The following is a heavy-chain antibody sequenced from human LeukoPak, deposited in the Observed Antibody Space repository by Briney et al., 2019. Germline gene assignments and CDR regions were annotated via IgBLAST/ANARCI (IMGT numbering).Heavy chain of an antibody. V-gene: IGHV1-69*02. CDR1: GGTFSSYT. CDR2: IIPILGIA. CDR3: ARSMPGWSSSSWYLGY. J-gene: IGHJ4*02. Sequence: SVKVSYKASGGTFSSYTISWVRQAPGQGLEWMGRIIPILGIANYAQKFQGRVTITADKSTSTAYMELSSLRSEDTAVYYCARSMPGWSSSSWYLGYWGQGTLVTVSS. D-gene: IGHD6-13*01.